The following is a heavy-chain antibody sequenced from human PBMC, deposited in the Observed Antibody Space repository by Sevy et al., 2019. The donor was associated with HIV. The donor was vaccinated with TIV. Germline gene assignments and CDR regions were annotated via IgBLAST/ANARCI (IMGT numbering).Heavy chain of an antibody. CDR2: IYYPGRT. CDR1: GGSISSYY. V-gene: IGHV4-59*01. Sequence: SETLSLTCTVSGGSISSYYWNWIRQPPGKGLEWIGYIYYPGRTNYNPSLKSRVTISVDTSKNQFSLKLTSVTAADTAVYYCAGFDMVVPFWGQGTLVTVSS. D-gene: IGHD2-2*01. CDR3: AGFDMVVPF. J-gene: IGHJ4*02.